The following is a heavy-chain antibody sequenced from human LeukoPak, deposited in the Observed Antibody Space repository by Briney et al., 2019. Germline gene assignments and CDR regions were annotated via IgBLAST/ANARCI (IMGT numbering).Heavy chain of an antibody. CDR3: AGHYDFWNMDV. CDR2: IYYSGST. V-gene: IGHV4-59*08. CDR1: GGSISSYY. J-gene: IGHJ6*03. Sequence: SETLSLTCTVSGGSISSYYWSWIRQPPGKGLEWIGYIYYSGSTNYNPSLKSRVTISVDTSKNQFSLKLSSVTAADTAVYYCAGHYDFWNMDVWGKGTTVTVSS. D-gene: IGHD3-3*01.